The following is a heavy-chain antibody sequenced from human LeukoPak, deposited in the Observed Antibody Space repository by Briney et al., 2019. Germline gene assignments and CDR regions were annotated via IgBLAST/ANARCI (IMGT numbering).Heavy chain of an antibody. Sequence: HPGGSLRLSCAASGFTFRSYAMSWVRQAPGKGLEWVSVISASGGRTSYADSVKGRFTVSRDNSKNTLYLQMNSLRAEDTAAYFCVEGGAPSYYDGSGDAYFDYWGQGTLVTVSS. D-gene: IGHD3-22*01. J-gene: IGHJ4*02. CDR3: VEGGAPSYYDGSGDAYFDY. CDR1: GFTFRSYA. CDR2: ISASGGRT. V-gene: IGHV3-23*01.